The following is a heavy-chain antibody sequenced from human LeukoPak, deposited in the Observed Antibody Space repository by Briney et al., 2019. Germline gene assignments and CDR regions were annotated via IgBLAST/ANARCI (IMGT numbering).Heavy chain of an antibody. CDR1: GFTVSTNY. Sequence: PGGSLRLSCAASGFTVSTNYMSWVRQAPGKGLGWVSIIYSGSNTFYADSVKGRFTISRDSSTNTVYLQMNSLRAEDTAVYYCARGPSSSWYLDWGQGTLVTVSS. D-gene: IGHD6-13*01. J-gene: IGHJ4*02. CDR2: IYSGSNT. CDR3: ARGPSSSWYLD. V-gene: IGHV3-53*01.